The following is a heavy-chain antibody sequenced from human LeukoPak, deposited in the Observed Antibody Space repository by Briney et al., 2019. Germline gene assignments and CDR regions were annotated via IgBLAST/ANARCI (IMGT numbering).Heavy chain of an antibody. CDR2: ISAYNGNT. CDR1: GYTFTSYG. Sequence: GASVKVSCKASGYTFTSYGISWVRQAPGQGLEWMGWISAYNGNTNYAQKLQGRVTMTTDTSTSTAYMELRSPRSDDTAVYYCARLKGSYCGGDCPFDYWGQGTLVTVSS. J-gene: IGHJ4*02. CDR3: ARLKGSYCGGDCPFDY. V-gene: IGHV1-18*01. D-gene: IGHD2-21*02.